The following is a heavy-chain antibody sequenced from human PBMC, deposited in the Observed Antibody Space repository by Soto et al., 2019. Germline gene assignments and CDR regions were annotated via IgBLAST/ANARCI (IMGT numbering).Heavy chain of an antibody. CDR3: ARVKYSTPYYYYSGMDV. J-gene: IGHJ6*02. CDR1: GYTFTSYG. Sequence: QVQLVQSGAEVKKPGASVKVSCKASGYTFTSYGISWVRQAPGQGLEWMGWISAYNGNTNYAQKLQVRVTMTTDTSTSTAHMELRSLRSDDTAVYYCARVKYSTPYYYYSGMDVWGQGTTVSVSS. V-gene: IGHV1-18*01. D-gene: IGHD5-18*01. CDR2: ISAYNGNT.